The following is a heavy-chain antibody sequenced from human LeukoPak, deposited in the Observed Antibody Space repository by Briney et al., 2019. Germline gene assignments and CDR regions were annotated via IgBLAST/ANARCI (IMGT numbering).Heavy chain of an antibody. CDR1: GYTFTGYY. J-gene: IGHJ4*02. D-gene: IGHD2-2*03. CDR3: AILVVGIVVVPAHYFDY. CDR2: INPNSGGT. Sequence: ASVKVSCKASGYTFTGYYMHWVRQAPGQGLEWMGWINPNSGGTNYAQKFQGRVTMTRDTSIGTAYMELSRLRSDDTAVYYCAILVVGIVVVPAHYFDYWGQGTLVTVSS. V-gene: IGHV1-2*02.